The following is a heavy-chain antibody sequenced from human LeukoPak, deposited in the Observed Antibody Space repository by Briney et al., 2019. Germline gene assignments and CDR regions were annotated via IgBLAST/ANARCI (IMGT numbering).Heavy chain of an antibody. CDR2: INSKTDGGTT. J-gene: IGHJ4*02. Sequence: KPGGSLRLSCAASGFTFSNAWMSWVRQAPGKGLEWVGRINSKTDGGTTDYAAPVKGRFTISRDDSKNTLYLQMNSLKTEDTAVYYCTTLRRLRLWLVPSVVLNDYWGQGTLVTVSS. CDR1: GFTFSNAW. D-gene: IGHD6-19*01. CDR3: TTLRRLRLWLVPSVVLNDY. V-gene: IGHV3-15*01.